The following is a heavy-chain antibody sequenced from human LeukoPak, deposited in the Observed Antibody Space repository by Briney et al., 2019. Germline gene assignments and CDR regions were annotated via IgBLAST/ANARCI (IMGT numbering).Heavy chain of an antibody. J-gene: IGHJ4*02. CDR3: ARGWGSSDY. CDR2: IYRGGST. CDR1: GFTVSDNF. Sequence: PGGSLRLSCAASGFTVSDNFMSWVRQAPGKGLEWVSVIYRGGSTYYADSVEGGFTISRDSSKNTLYLQMYSLRVEDTAVYYCARGWGSSDYWGQGTLVTVSS. D-gene: IGHD7-27*01. V-gene: IGHV3-66*01.